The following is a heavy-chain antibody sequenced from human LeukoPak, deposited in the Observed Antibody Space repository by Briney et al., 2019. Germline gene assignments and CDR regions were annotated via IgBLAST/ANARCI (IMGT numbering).Heavy chain of an antibody. V-gene: IGHV1-18*01. D-gene: IGHD3-22*01. Sequence: GASVKVSCKASGYTFTSYGISWVRQAPGQGLEWMGWISAYNGNTNYAQKLQGRVTMTTDTSTSTAYMELRSLRSDDTAVYYCARKGDYYDSNGYYGGYYFDYWGQGTLVTVSS. J-gene: IGHJ4*02. CDR2: ISAYNGNT. CDR3: ARKGDYYDSNGYYGGYYFDY. CDR1: GYTFTSYG.